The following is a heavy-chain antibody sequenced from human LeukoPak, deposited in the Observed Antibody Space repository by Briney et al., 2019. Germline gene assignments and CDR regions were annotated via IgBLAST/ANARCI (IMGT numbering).Heavy chain of an antibody. CDR2: ISYDGSNK. J-gene: IGHJ4*02. CDR1: GLTFSSYG. D-gene: IGHD2-2*01. V-gene: IGHV3-30*18. Sequence: GRSLRLSCAASGLTFSSYGMHWVRQAPGKGLEWVAVISYDGSNKYYAHSVKGRFTISRDNSKNTLYLQMNSLRAEDTAVYYCAKSRGCSSTSCLVDYWGQGTLVTVSS. CDR3: AKSRGCSSTSCLVDY.